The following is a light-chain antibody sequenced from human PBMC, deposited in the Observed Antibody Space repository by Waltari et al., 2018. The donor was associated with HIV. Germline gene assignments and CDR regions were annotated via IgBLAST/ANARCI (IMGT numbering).Light chain of an antibody. J-gene: IGLJ3*02. Sequence: QSVLTQPPSVSAAPGQKVTISCSRSSSNIGNYSVTWYQHVPGAAPRLLIYENSKQTSGSPDRFSGSESSTSATRAITELQTGDEADYYCGTWDRTLGGGVCGGGTKRTVL. CDR3: GTWDRTLGGGV. CDR2: ENS. CDR1: SSNIGNYS. V-gene: IGLV1-51*01.